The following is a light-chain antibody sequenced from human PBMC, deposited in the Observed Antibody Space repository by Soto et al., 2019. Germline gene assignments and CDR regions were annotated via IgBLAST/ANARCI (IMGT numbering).Light chain of an antibody. V-gene: IGKV3-11*01. CDR2: DAS. J-gene: IGKJ4*01. CDR1: QSVSNF. Sequence: EIVLTQSPATLSLSPGERATLSCRASQSVSNFLAWYQQKPGQAPRLLIYDASNRATGIPARFSGSGSGTDVTLTISSLEPEDLAVYYCQQRSNWPQVTFGGGTKVEIK. CDR3: QQRSNWPQVT.